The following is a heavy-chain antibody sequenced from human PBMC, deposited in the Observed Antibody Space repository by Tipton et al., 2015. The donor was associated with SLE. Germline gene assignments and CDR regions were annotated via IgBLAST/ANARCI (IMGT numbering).Heavy chain of an antibody. CDR1: GGSIGTYH. J-gene: IGHJ4*02. D-gene: IGHD6-19*01. V-gene: IGHV4-59*08. Sequence: TLSLTCTISGGSIGTYHWSWLRQSPGKGLEWIGYIHHSGSINYNPSLRSQVTMSMDTSQNQFSLKLSSVTAADTAVYYCARHFYNIGWNHFDNWGPGTLVTVSS. CDR2: IHHSGSI. CDR3: ARHFYNIGWNHFDN.